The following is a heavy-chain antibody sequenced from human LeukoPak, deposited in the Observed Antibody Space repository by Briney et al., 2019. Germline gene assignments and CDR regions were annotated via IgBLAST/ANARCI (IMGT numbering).Heavy chain of an antibody. CDR2: IKPSAGST. CDR3: ARELSGGYHDY. CDR1: GYTFTTYY. Sequence: GASVEVSCKASGYTFTTYYMHWVRQAPGQGLEWMGIIKPSAGSTSYAQKFQGRVTMTTDTSTSTVYMELSSLRSEDTAIYFCARELSGGYHDYWGQGTLVTVSS. V-gene: IGHV1-46*01. J-gene: IGHJ4*02. D-gene: IGHD3-22*01.